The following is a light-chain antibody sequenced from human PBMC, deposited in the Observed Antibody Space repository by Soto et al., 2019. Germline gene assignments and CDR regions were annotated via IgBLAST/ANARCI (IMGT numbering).Light chain of an antibody. CDR3: QQYDSYSRT. CDR2: TAS. CDR1: QSISSS. Sequence: EIEMTQSPATLSASLGDRATLSCRASQSISSSLAWYQQKPGKAPSLLIYTASSMPSGIPAGFSGSGSGTDFTLTINSLEPEDFAVYYCQQYDSYSRTFGQGTKVDIK. V-gene: IGKV3D-15*01. J-gene: IGKJ1*01.